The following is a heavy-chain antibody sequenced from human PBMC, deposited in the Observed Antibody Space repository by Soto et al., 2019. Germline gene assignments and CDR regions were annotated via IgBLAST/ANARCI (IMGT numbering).Heavy chain of an antibody. J-gene: IGHJ6*02. D-gene: IGHD6-19*01. CDR1: GYTFTSYG. Sequence: RASVKVSCKASGYTFTSYGISWVRQAPGQGLEWMGWISAYNGNTNYAQKLQGRVTMTTDTSTSTAYMELRSLRSDDTAVYYCARVGYSSGWYRVPGDYNYGMDGWGQGTTVTVSS. CDR2: ISAYNGNT. V-gene: IGHV1-18*01. CDR3: ARVGYSSGWYRVPGDYNYGMDG.